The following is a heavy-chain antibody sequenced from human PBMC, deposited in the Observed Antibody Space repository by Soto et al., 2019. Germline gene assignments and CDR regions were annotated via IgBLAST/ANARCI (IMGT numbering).Heavy chain of an antibody. CDR1: GGNISSGGYY. J-gene: IGHJ4*02. Sequence: SETLSLTCTVSGGNISSGGYYWSWISQHPGKGLEWIGYIYYSGSTYYNPSLKSRVTISVDTSKNQFSLKLSSVTAADTAVYYCARVPDIVATMGFDYWGQGTLVTVSS. CDR2: IYYSGST. D-gene: IGHD5-12*01. CDR3: ARVPDIVATMGFDY. V-gene: IGHV4-31*03.